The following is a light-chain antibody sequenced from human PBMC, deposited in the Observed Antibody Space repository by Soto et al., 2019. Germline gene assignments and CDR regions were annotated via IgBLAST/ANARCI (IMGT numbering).Light chain of an antibody. CDR2: EVS. V-gene: IGLV2-23*02. J-gene: IGLJ1*01. CDR1: SSDVGSYNL. CDR3: CSYAGSSTDV. Sequence: QSVLTQPASVSGSPGQSITISCPGTSSDVGSYNLVSWYQQHPGKAPKLMIYEVSKRPSGVSNRFSGSKSGNTASLTISGLQAEDEVDYYCCSYAGSSTDVFGTGTKVTVL.